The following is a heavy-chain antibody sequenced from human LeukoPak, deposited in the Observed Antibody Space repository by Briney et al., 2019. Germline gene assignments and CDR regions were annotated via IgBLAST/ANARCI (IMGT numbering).Heavy chain of an antibody. V-gene: IGHV4-34*01. CDR2: INHSGST. Sequence: PSETLSLTCAVYGGSFSGYYWSWIRQPPGKGLEWIGEINHSGSTNYNPSLKSRVTISVDTSKNQFSLKPSSVTAADTAVYYCASGYYTEGAFDIWGQGTMVTVSS. CDR1: GGSFSGYY. CDR3: ASGYYTEGAFDI. J-gene: IGHJ3*02. D-gene: IGHD3/OR15-3a*01.